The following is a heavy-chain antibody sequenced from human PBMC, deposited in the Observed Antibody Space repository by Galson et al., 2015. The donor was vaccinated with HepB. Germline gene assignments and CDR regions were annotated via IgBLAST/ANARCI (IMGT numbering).Heavy chain of an antibody. J-gene: IGHJ4*02. CDR1: GFTFSNYG. D-gene: IGHD3-10*01. CDR2: IRGGDGST. Sequence: SLRLSCAASGFTFSNYGMTWVRQAPGKGLQWVSSIRGGDGSTFYADSVKGRFTISRDISKNTLYLQMSGLRAEDTAVYYCARTRGELARAPGHWGQGTLVTVSS. CDR3: ARTRGELARAPGH. V-gene: IGHV3-23*01.